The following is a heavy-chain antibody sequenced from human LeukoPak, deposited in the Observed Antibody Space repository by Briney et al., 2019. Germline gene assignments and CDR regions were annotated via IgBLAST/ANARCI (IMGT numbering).Heavy chain of an antibody. J-gene: IGHJ4*02. D-gene: IGHD2-15*01. CDR1: GFIFSDYA. Sequence: GSLRLSCVASGFIFSDYAMGWVRQAPGKRLEWVSGISDGGVRTYYADSVKGRFTISRDNSKNTLFLHMDSLRVEDTAVYYCAKDQAPRAARVIYFDYWGQGNLVTVSS. CDR3: AKDQAPRAARVIYFDY. V-gene: IGHV3-23*01. CDR2: ISDGGVRT.